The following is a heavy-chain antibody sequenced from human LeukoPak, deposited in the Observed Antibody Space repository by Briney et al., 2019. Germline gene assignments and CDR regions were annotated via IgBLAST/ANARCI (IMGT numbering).Heavy chain of an antibody. V-gene: IGHV3-74*01. CDR3: ARDSPPLEPAEYFQH. Sequence: GGFLRLSCAASGFTFSSYWMHWVRQAPGKGLVWVSRINTDGSSTSYADSVKGRFTISRDNAKNTLYLQMNSLRAEDTAVYYCARDSPPLEPAEYFQHWGQGTLVTVSS. J-gene: IGHJ1*01. CDR1: GFTFSSYW. CDR2: INTDGSST. D-gene: IGHD1-1*01.